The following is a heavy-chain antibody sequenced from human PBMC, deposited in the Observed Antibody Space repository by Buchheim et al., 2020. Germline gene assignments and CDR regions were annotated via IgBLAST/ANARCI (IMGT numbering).Heavy chain of an antibody. CDR1: GYTFTSYY. D-gene: IGHD3-10*01. V-gene: IGHV1-46*01. J-gene: IGHJ5*02. CDR2: INPSGGAT. CDR3: ARDRGARYNWFDP. Sequence: QVQLVQSGAEVKKPGASVKVSCRASGYTFTSYYLHWVRQAPGQGLEWMGVINPSGGATDYAQRFRGRVTMTRDTSTSTFSMELSSLRSEDTAVYYCARDRGARYNWFDPWGQGTL.